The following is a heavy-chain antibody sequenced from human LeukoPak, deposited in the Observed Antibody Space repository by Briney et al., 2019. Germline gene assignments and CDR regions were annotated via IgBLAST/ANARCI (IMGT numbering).Heavy chain of an antibody. J-gene: IGHJ5*02. V-gene: IGHV1-24*01. CDR3: ARDFGSGSYYNRNWFDP. Sequence: ASVKVSCKVSGYTLTELSMHWVRQAPGKGLEWMGGFDPEDGETIYAQKFQGRVTMTEDTSTDTAYMELSSLRSEDTAVYYCARDFGSGSYYNRNWFDPWGQGTLVTVSS. CDR2: FDPEDGET. D-gene: IGHD3-10*01. CDR1: GYTLTELS.